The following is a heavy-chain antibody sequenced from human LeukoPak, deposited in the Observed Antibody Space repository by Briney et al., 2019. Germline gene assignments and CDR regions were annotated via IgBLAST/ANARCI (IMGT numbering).Heavy chain of an antibody. CDR2: IYTSGST. CDR3: ASEGSPYFDSSGPLFDY. V-gene: IGHV4-61*02. CDR1: GGSISSGSYY. Sequence: PSQTLSLTCTVSGGSISSGSYYWSWIRQPAGKGLEWIGRIYTSGSTNYNPSLKSRVTISVDTSKNQFSLKLSSVTAADTAVYYCASEGSPYFDSSGPLFDYWGQGTLVTVSS. D-gene: IGHD3-22*01. J-gene: IGHJ4*02.